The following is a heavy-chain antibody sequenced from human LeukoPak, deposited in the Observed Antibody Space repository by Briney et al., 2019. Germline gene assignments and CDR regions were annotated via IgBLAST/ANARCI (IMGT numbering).Heavy chain of an antibody. CDR3: ARQKPPAWELPDY. D-gene: IGHD1-26*01. CDR1: GYSFTSYW. CDR2: IYPGDSDT. V-gene: IGHV5-51*01. Sequence: GESLKISCKGSGYSFTSYWIGWVRQMTGKGLDWMGIIYPGDSDTRYSPPFQGQVTISAGKSISTAYLQWSSLKASDTAMYYCARQKPPAWELPDYWGQGTLVTVSS. J-gene: IGHJ4*02.